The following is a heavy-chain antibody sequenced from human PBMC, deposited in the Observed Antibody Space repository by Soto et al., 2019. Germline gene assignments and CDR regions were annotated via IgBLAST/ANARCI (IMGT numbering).Heavy chain of an antibody. D-gene: IGHD6-6*01. CDR3: AKVQEVYSSSGSFDY. V-gene: IGHV3-9*01. CDR1: GFTFDDYA. J-gene: IGHJ4*02. CDR2: INWNSGSI. Sequence: GGSLRLSCAASGFTFDDYAMYWVRQAPGKGLEWVSGINWNSGSIGYVESVKGRFTISRDNAKNFLYLQMNSLKTEDTALYYCAKVQEVYSSSGSFDYWGQGTLVTVSS.